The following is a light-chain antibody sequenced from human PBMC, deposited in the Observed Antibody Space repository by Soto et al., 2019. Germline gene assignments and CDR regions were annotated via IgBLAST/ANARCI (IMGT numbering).Light chain of an antibody. J-gene: IGLJ1*01. CDR3: SSYTSSIPYV. CDR1: SSDVGGYNY. V-gene: IGLV2-14*01. Sequence: QSVLTQPASVSGSPGQSITISCTGTSSDVGGYNYVSWYQQHPGKAPKFMIYEVSNRPSGVSNRFSGSKSGNTASLTISGLQAEDEADYYCSSYTSSIPYVFGTGTKVTVL. CDR2: EVS.